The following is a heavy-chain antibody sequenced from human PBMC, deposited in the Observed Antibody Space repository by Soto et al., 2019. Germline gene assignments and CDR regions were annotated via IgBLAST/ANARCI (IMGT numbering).Heavy chain of an antibody. CDR1: GFTFTSSA. CDR3: AADPAFWFGELHY. J-gene: IGHJ4*02. CDR2: IVVGSGNT. Sequence: QMQLVQSGPEGKKPGTSVKVSCKASGFTFTSSAVQWVRQARGQRLEWIGWIVVGSGNTNYAQKFQERVTITRDMSTSTAYMELSSLRSEDTAVYYCAADPAFWFGELHYWGQGTLVTVSS. V-gene: IGHV1-58*01. D-gene: IGHD3-10*01.